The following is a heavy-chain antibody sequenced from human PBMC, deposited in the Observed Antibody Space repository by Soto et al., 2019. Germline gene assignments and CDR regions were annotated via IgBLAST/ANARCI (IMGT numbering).Heavy chain of an antibody. D-gene: IGHD1-1*01. Sequence: ASVKVSCKASGYTFTSYDIYWVRQATGQGLEWMGWMNPNTGNSGYAQKFQGRVTMTSDTSISTAHMELSSLRSEDTAVYYCARRAETNGWNGFGADKYYFDFWGQGTLATVSS. CDR1: GYTFTSYD. CDR3: ARRAETNGWNGFGADKYYFDF. CDR2: MNPNTGNS. J-gene: IGHJ4*02. V-gene: IGHV1-8*01.